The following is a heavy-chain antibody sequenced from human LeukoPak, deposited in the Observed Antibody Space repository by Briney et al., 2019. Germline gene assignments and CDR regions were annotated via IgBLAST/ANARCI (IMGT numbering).Heavy chain of an antibody. J-gene: IGHJ3*02. Sequence: GESLRISCKGSGYSFTSYWISWVRQMPGTGLEWMGRIDPSDSYTNYSPSFQGHVTISADKSISTAYLQWSSLKASGTAMYYCASVYDSSAKGAFDIWGQGTMVTVSS. D-gene: IGHD3-22*01. V-gene: IGHV5-10-1*01. CDR1: GYSFTSYW. CDR2: IDPSDSYT. CDR3: ASVYDSSAKGAFDI.